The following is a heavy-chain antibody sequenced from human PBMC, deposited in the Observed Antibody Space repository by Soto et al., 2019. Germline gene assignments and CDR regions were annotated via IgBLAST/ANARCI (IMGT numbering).Heavy chain of an antibody. D-gene: IGHD2-2*01. CDR1: GFTFSSYG. J-gene: IGHJ6*02. CDR3: ANGNRSTSPLGMDV. Sequence: QVQLVESGGGVVQPGRSLRLSCAASGFTFSSYGMHWVRQAPGKGLEWVAVISYDGSNKYYADSVKGRCTISRDNSKNTLYLQMNSLRAEDTAVYYCANGNRSTSPLGMDVWGQGTTVTVSS. CDR2: ISYDGSNK. V-gene: IGHV3-30*18.